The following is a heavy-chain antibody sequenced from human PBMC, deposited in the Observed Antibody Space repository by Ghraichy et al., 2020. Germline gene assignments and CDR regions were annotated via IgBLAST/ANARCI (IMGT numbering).Heavy chain of an antibody. J-gene: IGHJ4*02. D-gene: IGHD1-26*01. V-gene: IGHV4-39*01. CDR1: GGSISSSSYY. CDR3: ARTGGATIGY. CDR2: IYYSGST. Sequence: SETLSLTCTVSGGSISSSSYYWGWIRQPPGKGLEWIGSIYYSGSTYYNPSLKSRVTISVDTSKNQFSLKLSSVTAADTAVYYCARTGGATIGYWGQGTLVTVSS.